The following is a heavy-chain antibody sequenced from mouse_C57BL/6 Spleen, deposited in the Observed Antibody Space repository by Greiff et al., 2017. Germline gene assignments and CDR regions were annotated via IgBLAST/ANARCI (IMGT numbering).Heavy chain of an antibody. CDR3: ARGNLYYGRGPWYFDV. CDR2: INPNNGGT. CDR1: GYTFTDYN. D-gene: IGHD1-1*01. V-gene: IGHV1-18*01. Sequence: EVQLQQSGPELVKPGASVKIPCKASGYTFTDYNMDWVKQSHGQSLEWIGDINPNNGGTIYNQKFKGKATLTVDKSSSTAYMELRSLTSEDTAVYYCARGNLYYGRGPWYFDVWGTGTTVTVSS. J-gene: IGHJ1*03.